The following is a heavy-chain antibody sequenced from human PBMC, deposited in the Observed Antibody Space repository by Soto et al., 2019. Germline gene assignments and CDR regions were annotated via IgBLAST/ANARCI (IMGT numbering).Heavy chain of an antibody. CDR2: IYSGGST. CDR1: GFTFSSYW. J-gene: IGHJ4*02. Sequence: SLRLSCAASGFTFSSYWMSWVRQAPGKGLEWVSVIYSGGSTYYADSVKGRFTISRDNSENTLYLQMNSLRAEDTAVYYCARTCSGDTCSFDYWGQGTLVTVSS. D-gene: IGHD2-15*01. CDR3: ARTCSGDTCSFDY. V-gene: IGHV3-66*01.